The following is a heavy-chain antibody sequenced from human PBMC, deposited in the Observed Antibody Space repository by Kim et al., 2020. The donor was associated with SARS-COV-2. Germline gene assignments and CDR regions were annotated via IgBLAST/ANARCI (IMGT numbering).Heavy chain of an antibody. J-gene: IGHJ6*01. Sequence: GGSLRLSCAASGFTFSSYGMHWVRQAPGKGLEWLAVISYDGSNKYYADSVKGRFTISRDNSKNTLYLQMNSLRAEDTAVYYCAKDRGQYTFYYYGMDVWG. CDR2: ISYDGSNK. D-gene: IGHD2-2*02. CDR1: GFTFSSYG. V-gene: IGHV3-30*18. CDR3: AKDRGQYTFYYYGMDV.